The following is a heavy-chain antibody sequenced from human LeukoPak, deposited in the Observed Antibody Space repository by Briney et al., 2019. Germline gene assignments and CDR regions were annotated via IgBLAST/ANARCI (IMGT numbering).Heavy chain of an antibody. D-gene: IGHD3-22*01. V-gene: IGHV3-23*01. CDR2: IGGGDGRT. CDR3: AKDSSSYDWGYMDV. J-gene: IGHJ6*03. Sequence: GGSLRLSCAASGFTFSTYAMSWVRQAPGKGLEWVSLIGGGDGRTRYADSVKGRFTISRDNSKNTLYLEMNSLRAEDTAVYYCAKDSSSYDWGYMDVWGKGTTVTISS. CDR1: GFTFSTYA.